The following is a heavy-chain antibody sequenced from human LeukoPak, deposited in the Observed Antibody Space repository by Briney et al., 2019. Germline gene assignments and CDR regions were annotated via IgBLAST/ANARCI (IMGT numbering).Heavy chain of an antibody. CDR3: AKIRPPAYDI. Sequence: QSGGSLRLSCAASGFTFSSYAMNWVRQAPGKGLEWVSAISGRDSSTYYADSVKGRFTISRDNSKNTLYLQMNSLRAEDTAVYHCAKIRPPAYDIWGQGTMVTVSS. V-gene: IGHV3-23*01. CDR2: ISGRDSST. J-gene: IGHJ3*02. D-gene: IGHD3-3*02. CDR1: GFTFSSYA.